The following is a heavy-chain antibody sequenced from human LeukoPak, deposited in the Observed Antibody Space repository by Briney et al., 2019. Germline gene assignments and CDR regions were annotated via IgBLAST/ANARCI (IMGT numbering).Heavy chain of an antibody. V-gene: IGHV3-23*01. J-gene: IGHJ6*02. CDR2: ISGSGGST. CDR1: GFTFSSYA. D-gene: IGHD4-17*01. CDR3: AKYGKLMRYGMDV. Sequence: GGSLRLSCAAAGFTFSSYAMSWVRQAPGKGLEWVSGISGSGGSTYYADSVKGRFTISRDNSKNTLYLQMNSLRAEDTAVYYCAKYGKLMRYGMDVWGQGTTVTVSS.